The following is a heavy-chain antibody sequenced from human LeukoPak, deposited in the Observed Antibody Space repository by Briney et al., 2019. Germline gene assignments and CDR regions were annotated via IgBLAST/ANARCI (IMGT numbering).Heavy chain of an antibody. J-gene: IGHJ4*02. V-gene: IGHV3-21*01. CDR2: ISSTSIYK. D-gene: IGHD6-19*01. CDR1: GFTFSSYS. CDR3: ARDQGLLVVAGRFGY. Sequence: SGGSLRLSCAASGFTFSSYSMNWVRQAPGKGLEWVSSISSTSIYKYYADSVKGRFTISRDNAKDSLFLQMNSLRAEDTAIYYCARDQGLLVVAGRFGYWGQGTLVTVSS.